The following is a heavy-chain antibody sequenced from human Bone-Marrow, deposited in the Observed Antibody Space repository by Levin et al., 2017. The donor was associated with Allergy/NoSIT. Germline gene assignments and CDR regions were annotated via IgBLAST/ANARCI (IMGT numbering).Heavy chain of an antibody. CDR2: FSLSGNT. Sequence: SETLSLTCTVSTGSIIGYFWSWIRQSPGKGLEWLGCFSLSGNTNYNPSLKSRLTISVDTSRNRFFLNLSSVIAADTAVYYCARGRPPREQNALPPSPYGMDVWGQGTTVTVSS. J-gene: IGHJ6*02. CDR1: TGSIIGYF. V-gene: IGHV4-59*01. CDR3: ARGRPPREQNALPPSPYGMDV. D-gene: IGHD1/OR15-1a*01.